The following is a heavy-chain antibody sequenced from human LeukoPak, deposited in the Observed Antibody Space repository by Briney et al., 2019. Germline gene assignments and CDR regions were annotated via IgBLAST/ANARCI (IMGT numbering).Heavy chain of an antibody. J-gene: IGHJ4*02. CDR1: GGSISSGGYY. D-gene: IGHD3-22*01. CDR3: VRERTEGYYDNSGSFDY. CDR2: IYYSGSA. Sequence: PSQTLSLTCTVSGGSISSGGYYWGWIRQPPGKGLEWLGGIYYSGSAYYNVPLMSRVVLSVDTSKNQFSLKLTSVTAADTAMYFCVRERTEGYYDNSGSFDYWGQGILVTVSS. V-gene: IGHV4-39*07.